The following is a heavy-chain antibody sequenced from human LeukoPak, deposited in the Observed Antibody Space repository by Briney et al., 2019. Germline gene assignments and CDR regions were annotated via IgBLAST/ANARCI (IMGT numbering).Heavy chain of an antibody. D-gene: IGHD6-6*01. V-gene: IGHV4-34*01. CDR3: ARGPRTAARDFDY. J-gene: IGHJ4*02. CDR1: GGSFSGYY. Sequence: SETLSLTCAVYGGSFSGYYWSWIRQPPGKGLEWIGEINHSGSTNYNPSLKSRVTISVDTSKNQFSLKLSSVTAADTAVYYCARGPRTAARDFDYWGQGTLVTVSS. CDR2: INHSGST.